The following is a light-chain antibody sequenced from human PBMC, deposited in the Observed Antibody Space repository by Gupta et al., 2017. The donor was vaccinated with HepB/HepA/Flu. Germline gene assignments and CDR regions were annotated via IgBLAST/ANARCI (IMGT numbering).Light chain of an antibody. J-gene: IGKJ1*01. CDR2: GAS. Sequence: IVLTQSPGTLSLSPGERATLSCRTSQTVSSTYLAWYQQKPGQAPRLLIYGASNRATGIPDRFSGSGSGTDFTLTISRLEPEDVAVYYCHQYGSTSWTFGQGTEVEMK. CDR3: HQYGSTSWT. CDR1: QTVSSTY. V-gene: IGKV3-20*01.